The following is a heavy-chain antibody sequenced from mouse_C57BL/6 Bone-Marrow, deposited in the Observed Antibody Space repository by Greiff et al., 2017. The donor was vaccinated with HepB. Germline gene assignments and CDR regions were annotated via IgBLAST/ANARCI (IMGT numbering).Heavy chain of an antibody. CDR2: INYDGSST. D-gene: IGHD1-2*01. CDR1: GFTFSDYY. J-gene: IGHJ2*01. Sequence: EVQLVESEGGLVQPGSSMTLSCTASGFTFSDYYMAWVRQVPEKGLEWVANINYDGSSTYYLDSLKSRFIISKNNATNILYLQMSSLKSEDTATYYCARHYYGLGGFDDWGQGTTLTVSS. CDR3: ARHYYGLGGFDD. V-gene: IGHV5-16*01.